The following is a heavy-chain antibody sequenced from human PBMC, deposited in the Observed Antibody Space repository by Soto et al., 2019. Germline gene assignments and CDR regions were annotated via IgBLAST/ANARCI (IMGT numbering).Heavy chain of an antibody. D-gene: IGHD6-19*01. Sequence: GGSLRLSCAASGFTFSSYAMHWVRQAPGKGLEWVAVISYDGSNKYYADSVKGRFTISRDNSKNTLYLQMNSLRAEDTAVYYCARDPAVAGTTQFDYWGQGTLVTVSS. J-gene: IGHJ4*02. CDR2: ISYDGSNK. CDR3: ARDPAVAGTTQFDY. V-gene: IGHV3-30-3*01. CDR1: GFTFSSYA.